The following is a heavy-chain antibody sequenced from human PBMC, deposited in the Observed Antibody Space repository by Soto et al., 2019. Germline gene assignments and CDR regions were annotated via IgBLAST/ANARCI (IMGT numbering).Heavy chain of an antibody. CDR3: ATLYMVRGVRTFDY. Sequence: QVQLQESGPGLVKPSQTLSLTCTVSGGSISSGGYYWSWIRQHPGKGLEWIGYIYYTGSTYYNPSLKSRVTISVDTSKNQFSLKLNSVTAADTAVYYCATLYMVRGVRTFDYWGQGTLVTVSS. J-gene: IGHJ4*02. V-gene: IGHV4-31*03. CDR1: GGSISSGGYY. CDR2: IYYTGST. D-gene: IGHD3-10*01.